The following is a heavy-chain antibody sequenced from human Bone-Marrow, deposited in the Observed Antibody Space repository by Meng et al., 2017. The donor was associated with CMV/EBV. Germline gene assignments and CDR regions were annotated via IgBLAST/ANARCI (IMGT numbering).Heavy chain of an antibody. J-gene: IGHJ3*02. CDR3: ARGRSYWPYYYGSGSYYTLDAFDI. D-gene: IGHD3-10*01. Sequence: SETLSLTCVVYGGSFSGYYWSWIRQPPGKGLEWIGEINHSGSTNYNPSLKSRVTISVDTSKNQFSLKLSSVTAADTAVYYCARGRSYWPYYYGSGSYYTLDAFDIWGQGTMVTVSS. V-gene: IGHV4-34*01. CDR1: GGSFSGYY. CDR2: INHSGST.